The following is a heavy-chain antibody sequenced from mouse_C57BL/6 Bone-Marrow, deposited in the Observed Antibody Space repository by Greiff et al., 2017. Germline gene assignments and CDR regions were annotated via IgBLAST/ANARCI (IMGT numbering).Heavy chain of an antibody. V-gene: IGHV1-64*01. J-gene: IGHJ1*03. CDR3: ASSTGTPYWYFDV. D-gene: IGHD4-1*02. CDR2: IHPNSGST. CDR1: GYTFTSYW. Sequence: QVQLKQPGAELVKPGASVKLSCKASGYTFTSYWMHWVKQRPGQGLEWIGMIHPNSGSTNYNEKFKSKATLTVDKSSSTAYMQLSSLTSEDSAVYYCASSTGTPYWYFDVWGTGTTVTVSS.